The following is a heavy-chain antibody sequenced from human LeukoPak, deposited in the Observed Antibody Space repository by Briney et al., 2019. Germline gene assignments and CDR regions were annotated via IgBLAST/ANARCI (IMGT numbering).Heavy chain of an antibody. Sequence: ASVKVSCKTSGYTFTGYYMHWVRQAPGQGLEWMGWLNPNSGDTNYAQKFQGRVTMTRDTSISTAYTELSRLRSDDTAVYYCARMYGDYVVWYFDLWGRGTLVTVSS. CDR2: LNPNSGDT. CDR3: ARMYGDYVVWYFDL. J-gene: IGHJ2*01. CDR1: GYTFTGYY. V-gene: IGHV1-2*02. D-gene: IGHD4-17*01.